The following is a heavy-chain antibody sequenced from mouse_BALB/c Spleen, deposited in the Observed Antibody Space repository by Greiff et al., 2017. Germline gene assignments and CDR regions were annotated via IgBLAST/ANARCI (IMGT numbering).Heavy chain of an antibody. CDR1: GFSLTGYG. CDR2: IWGDGST. J-gene: IGHJ4*01. V-gene: IGHV2-6-7*01. CDR3: ARGGHHYLSYAMDY. D-gene: IGHD1-1*02. Sequence: VKVVESGPGLVAPSQSLSITCTVSGFSLTGYGVNWVRQPPGKGLEWLGMIWGDGSTDYNSALKSRLSISKDNSKSQVFLKMNSLQTDDTARYYCARGGHHYLSYAMDYWGQGTSVTVSS.